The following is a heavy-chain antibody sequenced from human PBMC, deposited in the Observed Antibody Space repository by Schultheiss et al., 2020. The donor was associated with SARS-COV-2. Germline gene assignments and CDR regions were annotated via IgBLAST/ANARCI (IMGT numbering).Heavy chain of an antibody. D-gene: IGHD2-8*02. CDR2: THFGGST. V-gene: IGHV4-39*07. Sequence: SQTLSLTCTVSGGSISSSSYYWGWIRQPPGKGLEWIGNTHFGGSTNYSPSLKSRLTTSVDTSKNQISLRLYSVTAADTAVYFCARRRSDGNWWLDTWGQGTLVTVSS. CDR3: ARRRSDGNWWLDT. J-gene: IGHJ5*02. CDR1: GGSISSSSYY.